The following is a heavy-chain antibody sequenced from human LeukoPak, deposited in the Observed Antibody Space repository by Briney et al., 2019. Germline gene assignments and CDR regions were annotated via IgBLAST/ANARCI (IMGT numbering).Heavy chain of an antibody. Sequence: SETLSLTCTVSGGSISSYYWSWIRQPPGKGLEWIGYIYYSGSTNYNPSLKSRVTISVDTSKDQFSLKLSSVTAADTAVYYCARNLRGVIGWFDPWGQGTLVTVSS. CDR1: GGSISSYY. J-gene: IGHJ5*02. V-gene: IGHV4-59*12. CDR3: ARNLRGVIGWFDP. D-gene: IGHD3-10*01. CDR2: IYYSGST.